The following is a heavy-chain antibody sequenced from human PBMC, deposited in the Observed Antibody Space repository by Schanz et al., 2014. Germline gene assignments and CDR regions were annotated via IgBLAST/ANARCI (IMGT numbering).Heavy chain of an antibody. V-gene: IGHV3-23*04. Sequence: EVQLVESGGGLVQPGGSLRLSCAASGFSFSSYAMGWVRQARGKGLEWVSAMNESHSTIYYADSVRGRFTISRDNAENTLFLQMNSLRAEDTAVYFCAKKVPAYNPFDSWGQGTLVTVSS. CDR2: MNESHSTI. CDR1: GFSFSSYA. D-gene: IGHD1-1*01. CDR3: AKKVPAYNPFDS. J-gene: IGHJ4*02.